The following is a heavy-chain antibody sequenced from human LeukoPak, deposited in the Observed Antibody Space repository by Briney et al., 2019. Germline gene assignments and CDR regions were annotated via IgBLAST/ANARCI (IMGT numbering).Heavy chain of an antibody. Sequence: GRSLRLSCAASGFTFSSYAMHWVRQAPGKGLEWVAVISYDGSNKYYADSVKGRFTISRDNSKNTLYLQMNSLRAEDTAVYYCARVKSRGSYYYYYGMDVWGQGTTVTVSS. J-gene: IGHJ6*02. V-gene: IGHV3-30-3*01. CDR3: ARVKSRGSYYYYYGMDV. CDR2: ISYDGSNK. D-gene: IGHD3-10*01. CDR1: GFTFSSYA.